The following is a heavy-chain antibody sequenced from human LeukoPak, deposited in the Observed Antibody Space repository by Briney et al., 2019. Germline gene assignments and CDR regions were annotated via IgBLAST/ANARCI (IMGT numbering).Heavy chain of an antibody. CDR2: ISSSGSTI. D-gene: IGHD2-2*01. CDR3: ARDGDIVVVPAAKFDY. J-gene: IGHJ4*02. CDR1: GFTFSDYY. Sequence: PGGSLRLSCAASGFTFSDYYMSWIRQAPGKGLEWVSYISSSGSTIYYADPVKGRFTISRDNAKNSLYLQMNSLRAEDTAVYYCARDGDIVVVPAAKFDYWGQGTLVTVSS. V-gene: IGHV3-11*01.